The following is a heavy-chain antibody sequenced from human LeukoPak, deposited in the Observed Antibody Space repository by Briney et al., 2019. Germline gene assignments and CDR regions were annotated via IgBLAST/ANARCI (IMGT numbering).Heavy chain of an antibody. CDR3: ARSCSGYDFDAFDI. V-gene: IGHV4-59*11. CDR2: IYYSGST. J-gene: IGHJ3*02. CDR1: GGSISSHY. Sequence: SETLSLTCTVSGGSISSHYWSWIRQPPGKGLEWIGYIYYSGSTNYNPSLKSRVTISVDTSKNQFSLKLSSVTAADTAVYYCARSCSGYDFDAFDIWGQGTMVTVSS. D-gene: IGHD5-12*01.